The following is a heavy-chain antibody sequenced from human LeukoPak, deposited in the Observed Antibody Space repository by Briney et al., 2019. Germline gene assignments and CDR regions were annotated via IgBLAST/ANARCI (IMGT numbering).Heavy chain of an antibody. CDR2: MYSGGSA. V-gene: IGHV3-66*01. CDR1: GFTVSSNY. CDR3: ARTIVGDSTDAFDI. D-gene: IGHD1-26*01. Sequence: GGSLRLSCAASGFTVSSNYMNWVRQAPVKGLEWVSVMYSGGSAYYADSVKGRFTISRDNSKNTLYLQMNSLRADDTAVYYCARTIVGDSTDAFDIWGQGATVTVSS. J-gene: IGHJ3*02.